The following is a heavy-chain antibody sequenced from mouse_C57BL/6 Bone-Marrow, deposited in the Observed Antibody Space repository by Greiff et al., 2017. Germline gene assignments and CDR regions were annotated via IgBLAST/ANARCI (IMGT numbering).Heavy chain of an antibody. Sequence: EVQLQQSGPELVKPGASVKISCKASGYSFPYYNMNWVKQNNGKSLEWIGVINPNYGTTSFNQKFKGKATFTVDQSSSTAYMPLNSLTSEDSAVYYCARGYDYYYAMDYWGQGTSVTVSS. J-gene: IGHJ4*01. CDR3: ARGYDYYYAMDY. D-gene: IGHD2-4*01. CDR2: INPNYGTT. V-gene: IGHV1-39*01. CDR1: GYSFPYYN.